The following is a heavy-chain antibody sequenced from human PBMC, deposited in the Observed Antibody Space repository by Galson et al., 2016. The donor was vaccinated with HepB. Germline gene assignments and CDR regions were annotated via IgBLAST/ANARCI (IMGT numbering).Heavy chain of an antibody. CDR1: GFTFSDHY. V-gene: IGHV3-11*01. CDR3: ARDGRLGDYADY. D-gene: IGHD4-17*01. CDR2: ITGSGGTT. Sequence: SLRLSCATSGFTFSDHYMSWIRQAPGKGLEWLGYITGSGGTTSYAQSVKGRFTMSRDNAKNSLYLQMDSLRAEDTAVYFCARDGRLGDYADYWGQGILVTVSS. J-gene: IGHJ4*02.